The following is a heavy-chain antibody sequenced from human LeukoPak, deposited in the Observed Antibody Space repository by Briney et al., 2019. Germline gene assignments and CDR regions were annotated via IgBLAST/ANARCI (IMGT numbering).Heavy chain of an antibody. Sequence: PSETLSLTCTVSGGSISSSSYYWGWIRQPPGKGLEWIGEINHSGSTNYNPSLKSRVTISVDTSKNQFSLKLSSVTAADTAVYYCARRAWYYYGSGSLDIWGQATMVTVSS. D-gene: IGHD3-10*01. CDR2: INHSGST. V-gene: IGHV4-39*07. CDR1: GGSISSSSYY. CDR3: ARRAWYYYGSGSLDI. J-gene: IGHJ3*02.